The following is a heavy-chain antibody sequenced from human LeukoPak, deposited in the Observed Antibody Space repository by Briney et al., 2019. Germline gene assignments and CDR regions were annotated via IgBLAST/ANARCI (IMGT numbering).Heavy chain of an antibody. V-gene: IGHV5-51*01. CDR2: IYPGDSDT. CDR1: GFSFTNFW. D-gene: IGHD6-19*01. J-gene: IGHJ4*02. CDR3: ARSWVAGYGTVLDY. Sequence: GESLKISCKGSGFSFTNFWIGWVRPMPGKGLEWMGIIYPGDSDTRYSPSFQGQVTISVDKYISTAYLQWGSLKASDTAMYYCARSWVAGYGTVLDYWGQGTLVSVSS.